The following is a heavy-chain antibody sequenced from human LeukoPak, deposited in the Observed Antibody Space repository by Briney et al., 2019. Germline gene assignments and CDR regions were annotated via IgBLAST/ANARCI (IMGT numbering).Heavy chain of an antibody. V-gene: IGHV1-2*02. J-gene: IGHJ3*02. CDR2: INPNSGGT. CDR3: ARDLNIVVVPAAHDAFDI. D-gene: IGHD2-2*01. Sequence: ASVKVSSKASGYTFTGYYMHWVRQAPGQELEWMGWINPNSGGTNYAQKFQGRVTMTRDTSISTAYMELSRLRSDDTAVYYCARDLNIVVVPAAHDAFDIWGQGTMVTVSS. CDR1: GYTFTGYY.